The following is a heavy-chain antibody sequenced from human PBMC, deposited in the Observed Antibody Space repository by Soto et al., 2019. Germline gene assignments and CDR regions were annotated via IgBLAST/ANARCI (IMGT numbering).Heavy chain of an antibody. Sequence: EVQLLESGGGSVQPGGSQRLSCAVSGFNFNTQSMSWVRQAPGKGLEWVSAISRSGASTYYADSVKGRFPISRDNSRNTLYLQINILRAEDTAVYYCAKPDGATYNFRDWGQGTLVIVSS. D-gene: IGHD1-1*01. J-gene: IGHJ4*01. V-gene: IGHV3-23*01. CDR1: GFNFNTQS. CDR2: ISRSGAST. CDR3: AKPDGATYNFRD.